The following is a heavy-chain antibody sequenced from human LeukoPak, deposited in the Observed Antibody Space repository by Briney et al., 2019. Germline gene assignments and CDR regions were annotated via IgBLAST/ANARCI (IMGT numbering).Heavy chain of an antibody. CDR3: ARGEPSGSYDY. CDR2: IYYSGST. D-gene: IGHD1-26*01. J-gene: IGHJ4*02. V-gene: IGHV4-59*01. CDR1: GGSISSYY. Sequence: PSETLSLTCTVSGGSISSYYWSWIRQPPGKGLEWIGYIYYSGSTNYNPSLKSRVTISVDTSKNQFSLKLSSVTAADTAVYYCARGEPSGSYDYWGQGTLVTVSP.